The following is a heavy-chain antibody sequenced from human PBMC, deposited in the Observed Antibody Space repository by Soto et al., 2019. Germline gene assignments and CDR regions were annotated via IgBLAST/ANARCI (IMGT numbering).Heavy chain of an antibody. Sequence: QVQLVQSGAEVKTPGSSVKVSCKASGGTLSDYAISWVRQAHGQGLEWMGGIMPNVDSANYAQNFQGRLTISADESTSTANLELSSLRSDDTAVYYCAVAAVREIMAQESSGMAVWGQGTTVIVSS. CDR3: AVAAVREIMAQESSGMAV. V-gene: IGHV1-69*01. CDR2: IMPNVDSA. CDR1: GGTLSDYA. D-gene: IGHD3-10*01. J-gene: IGHJ6*02.